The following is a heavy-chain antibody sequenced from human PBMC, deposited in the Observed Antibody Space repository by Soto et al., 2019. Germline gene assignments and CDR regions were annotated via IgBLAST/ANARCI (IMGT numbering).Heavy chain of an antibody. Sequence: SETLSLTCTVSGGSISSYYWSWIRQPPGKGLEWIGYIYYSGSTNYNPSLKSRVTISVDTSKNQFSLKLSSVTAADTAMYYCARGWDFWSGYYTDYWYFDLWGRGTLVTVSS. V-gene: IGHV4-59*01. J-gene: IGHJ2*01. CDR1: GGSISSYY. CDR2: IYYSGST. D-gene: IGHD3-3*01. CDR3: ARGWDFWSGYYTDYWYFDL.